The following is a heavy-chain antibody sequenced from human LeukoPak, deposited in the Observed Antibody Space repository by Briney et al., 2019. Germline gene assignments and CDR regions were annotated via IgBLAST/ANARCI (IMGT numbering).Heavy chain of an antibody. D-gene: IGHD5-24*01. Sequence: GGSQRLSCAASGFTFSTYWMHWVRQAPGKGLVWVSHIKTDGSSTTYAATSKGRFTTSRDNAKNTLYLQMNSLRAEDTAVYYCARDRRYTQDYWGPETPGTVSS. CDR1: GFTFSTYW. CDR3: ARDRRYTQDY. J-gene: IGHJ4*02. V-gene: IGHV3-74*01. CDR2: IKTDGSST.